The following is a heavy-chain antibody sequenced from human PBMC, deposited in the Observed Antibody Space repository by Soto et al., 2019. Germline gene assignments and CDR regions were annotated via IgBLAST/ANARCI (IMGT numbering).Heavy chain of an antibody. J-gene: IGHJ6*02. V-gene: IGHV3-30*18. CDR3: AKDHRFLAGTTRDYYYYGMDV. Sequence: GGSLRLSCAASGFTFSSYGMHWVRQAPGKGLEWGAVISYDGNNKNYADTVKGRFTNSRDNSKNTLYLQMNSLRAEDTAVYYCAKDHRFLAGTTRDYYYYGMDVWGQGTTVTVSS. D-gene: IGHD1-1*01. CDR1: GFTFSSYG. CDR2: ISYDGNNK.